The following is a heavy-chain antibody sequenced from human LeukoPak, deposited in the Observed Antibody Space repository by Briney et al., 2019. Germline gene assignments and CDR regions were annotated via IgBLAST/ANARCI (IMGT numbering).Heavy chain of an antibody. Sequence: PWGSLRLSCAASGFTFNSFAMNWVRQAPGKGLEWVSSISGSDGSSHYADFVKGRFTISRDNSKNTLHLQMSSLRAEDTAVYYCAKSLGVGGYTRYKGFDQWGQGTPVTVSS. CDR1: GFTFNSFA. V-gene: IGHV3-23*01. CDR3: AKSLGVGGYTRYKGFDQ. D-gene: IGHD3-16*02. CDR2: ISGSDGSS. J-gene: IGHJ4*02.